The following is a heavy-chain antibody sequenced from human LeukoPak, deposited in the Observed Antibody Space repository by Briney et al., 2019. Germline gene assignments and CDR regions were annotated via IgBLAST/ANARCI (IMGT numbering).Heavy chain of an antibody. D-gene: IGHD3-10*01. J-gene: IGHJ4*02. CDR2: ISDSGGKT. CDR3: AKRGVVIRVILVGFHKEAYYFDS. Sequence: GGSLRLSCAVSGITLSNYGMSWVRQAPGKGLEWVAGISDSGGKTKYADSVKGRFTISRDNPKNTPYLQMNSLRAEDTAVYLCAKRGVVIRVILVGFHKEAYYFDSWGQGALVTVSS. CDR1: GITLSNYG. V-gene: IGHV3-23*01.